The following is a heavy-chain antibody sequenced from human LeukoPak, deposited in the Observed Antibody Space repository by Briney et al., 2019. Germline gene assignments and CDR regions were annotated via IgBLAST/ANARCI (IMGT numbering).Heavy chain of an antibody. CDR2: ISESGGTT. CDR1: GFTFSNYA. D-gene: IGHD3-10*01. CDR3: ARTAYYYGSGSYYPTYYYYYMDV. J-gene: IGHJ6*03. V-gene: IGHV3-23*01. Sequence: PGGSLRLSCAASGFTFSNYAMNWVRQAPGKGLEWVSSISESGGTTGYADSVKGRFTISRDNSKNTLYLQMNSLRAEDTAVYYCARTAYYYGSGSYYPTYYYYYMDVWGKGTTVTISS.